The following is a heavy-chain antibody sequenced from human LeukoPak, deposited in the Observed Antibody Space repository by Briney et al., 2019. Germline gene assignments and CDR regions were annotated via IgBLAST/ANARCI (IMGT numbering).Heavy chain of an antibody. D-gene: IGHD3-10*01. V-gene: IGHV3-30*19. J-gene: IGHJ4*02. CDR2: ISYDGSNK. Sequence: GGSLRLSCAASGFTFSSYGMHWVRQAPGKGLEWVAVISYDGSNKYYADSVKGRFTISRDNSKNTLYLQMNSLRAEDTAVYYCARGALYGSGSESPGYWGQGTLVTVSS. CDR3: ARGALYGSGSESPGY. CDR1: GFTFSSYG.